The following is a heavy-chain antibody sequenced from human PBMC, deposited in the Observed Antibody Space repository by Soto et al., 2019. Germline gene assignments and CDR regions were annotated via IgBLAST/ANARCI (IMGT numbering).Heavy chain of an antibody. Sequence: QVQLQESGPGLVKTSQTLSLTCTVSGGSVSSGGYYWSWIRQHPGKGLEWIGYIYYSGITYHNPSLKSRVTILVDTSKNQFSLNLSSVTAADTAVYYCARALSMGGGMDVWGQGTTVTVSS. CDR3: ARALSMGGGMDV. CDR2: IYYSGIT. J-gene: IGHJ6*02. D-gene: IGHD3-3*02. CDR1: GGSVSSGGYY. V-gene: IGHV4-31*03.